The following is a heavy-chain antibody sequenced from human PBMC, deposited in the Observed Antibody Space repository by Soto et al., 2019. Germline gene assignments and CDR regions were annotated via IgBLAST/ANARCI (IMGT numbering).Heavy chain of an antibody. J-gene: IGHJ4*02. CDR1: GGSISSSNW. CDR2: IYHSEST. V-gene: IGHV4-4*02. D-gene: IGHD3-22*01. Sequence: PSETLSLTCAVSGGSISSSNWWSWVRQPPGKGLEWIGEIYHSESTNYNPSLKSRVTISVDKSKNQFSLKLSSVTAADTAVYYCARDRLGYYDSSGYREFDDWGQGTLVTVSS. CDR3: ARDRLGYYDSSGYREFDD.